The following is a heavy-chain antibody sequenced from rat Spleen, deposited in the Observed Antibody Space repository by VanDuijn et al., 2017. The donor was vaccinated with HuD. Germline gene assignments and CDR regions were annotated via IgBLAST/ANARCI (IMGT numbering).Heavy chain of an antibody. CDR1: GFTFSNYG. Sequence: EVQLVESGGGLVQPGRSMKLSCAASGFTFSNYGMAWVRQAPKKGLEWVAYISYDGGSTYYRDSVKVRFTISRDNAKSTLYLQMDSLRSEDTATYYCTTEETYYGYNWVMDAWGQGASVTVSS. D-gene: IGHD1-9*01. V-gene: IGHV5-20*01. CDR3: TTEETYYGYNWVMDA. CDR2: ISYDGGST. J-gene: IGHJ4*01.